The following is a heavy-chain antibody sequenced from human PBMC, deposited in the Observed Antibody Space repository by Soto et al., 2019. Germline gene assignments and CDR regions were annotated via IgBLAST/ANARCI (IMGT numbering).Heavy chain of an antibody. J-gene: IGHJ4*02. CDR3: AKVPFWVVTAIREGNYFDY. Sequence: GGSLRLSCAASGFTFSSYGMHWVRQAPGKGLEWVAVISYDGSNKYYADSVKGRFTISRDNSKNTLYLQMNSLRAEDTAVYYCAKVPFWVVTAIREGNYFDYWGQGTLVTVSS. CDR1: GFTFSSYG. V-gene: IGHV3-30*18. D-gene: IGHD2-21*02. CDR2: ISYDGSNK.